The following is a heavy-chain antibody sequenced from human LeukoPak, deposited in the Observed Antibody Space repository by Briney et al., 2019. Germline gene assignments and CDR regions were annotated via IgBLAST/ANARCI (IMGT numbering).Heavy chain of an antibody. Sequence: PGGSLRLSCAASGFTFSSYSMNWVRQAPGKGLEWVSSISSSSSYIYYADSVKGRFTISRDNAKNSLYLQMNSLRAEDAAVYYCARARGPAAENWGQGTLVTVSS. CDR2: ISSSSSYI. CDR3: ARARGPAAEN. J-gene: IGHJ4*02. V-gene: IGHV3-21*01. CDR1: GFTFSSYS. D-gene: IGHD2-2*01.